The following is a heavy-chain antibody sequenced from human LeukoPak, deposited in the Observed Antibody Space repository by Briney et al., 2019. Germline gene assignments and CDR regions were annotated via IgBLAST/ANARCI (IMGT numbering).Heavy chain of an antibody. CDR3: ARGEYYYDSSGYFDY. Sequence: GGSLRLSCAASGFTVSSNYMSWVRQAPGKGLEWVANIKQDGSEKYYVDSVKGRFTISRDNAKNSLYLQMNSLRAEDTAVYYCARGEYYYDSSGYFDYWGQGTLVTVSS. V-gene: IGHV3-7*01. J-gene: IGHJ4*02. D-gene: IGHD3-22*01. CDR1: GFTVSSNY. CDR2: IKQDGSEK.